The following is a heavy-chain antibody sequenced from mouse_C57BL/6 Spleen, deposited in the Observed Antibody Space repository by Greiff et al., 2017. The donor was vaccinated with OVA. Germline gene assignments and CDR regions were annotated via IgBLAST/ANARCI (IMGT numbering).Heavy chain of an antibody. CDR1: GYTFTSYW. D-gene: IGHD1-1*01. CDR2: IYPGSGCT. V-gene: IGHV1-55*01. J-gene: IGHJ1*03. Sequence: QVQLQQPGAELVKPGASVQMSCKASGYTFTSYWITWVKQRPGQGLEWIGDIYPGSGCTNYNEKFKSKATLTVDPSSSTAYMQLSSLTSEDSAVYYWAYGSREDWYFDVWGTGTTVTVSA. CDR3: AYGSREDWYFDV.